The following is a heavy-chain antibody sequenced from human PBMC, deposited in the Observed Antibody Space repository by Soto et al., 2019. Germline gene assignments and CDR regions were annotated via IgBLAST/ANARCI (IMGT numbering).Heavy chain of an antibody. CDR3: ARHGGSHYVSSGYHYALDY. J-gene: IGHJ4*02. V-gene: IGHV3-23*01. CDR2: ISGRGDGT. D-gene: IGHD3-22*01. CDR1: GFTFSSFA. Sequence: GGSLRLSCAASGFTFSSFALSWVRQAPGKGLEWVSAISGRGDGTDYADSVKGRFTIYRDNSKNTLYLQWSSLRASDTAMDYCARHGGSHYVSSGYHYALDYWGQGTPVTVSS.